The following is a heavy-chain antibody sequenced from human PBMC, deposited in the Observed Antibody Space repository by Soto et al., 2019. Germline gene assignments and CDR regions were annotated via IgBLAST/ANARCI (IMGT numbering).Heavy chain of an antibody. CDR2: IWYDGSNK. V-gene: IGHV3-30*02. D-gene: IGHD3-16*02. J-gene: IGHJ3*02. Sequence: VGSLRLSCAASGFTFSSYGMHWVRQAPGKGLEWVAVIWYDGSNKYYADSVKGRFTISRDNSKNTLYLQMNSLRVEDTAVYYCVRGGYVWGSYRSNDAFDIWGQGTMVTVSS. CDR3: VRGGYVWGSYRSNDAFDI. CDR1: GFTFSSYG.